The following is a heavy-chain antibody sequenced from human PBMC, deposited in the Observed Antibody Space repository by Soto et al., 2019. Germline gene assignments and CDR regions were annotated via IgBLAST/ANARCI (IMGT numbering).Heavy chain of an antibody. CDR1: GGTFSSYA. CDR2: IIPIFGTA. D-gene: IGHD1-26*01. Sequence: QVQLVQSGAEVKKPGSSVKVSCKASGGTFSSYAISWVRQAPGQGLEWMGGIIPIFGTANYAQQFQGRVTITADKSTSTAYLELSSLRSEDTAVYYCASNPSGSYSCWFDPWGQETLVTVSS. CDR3: ASNPSGSYSCWFDP. J-gene: IGHJ5*02. V-gene: IGHV1-69*06.